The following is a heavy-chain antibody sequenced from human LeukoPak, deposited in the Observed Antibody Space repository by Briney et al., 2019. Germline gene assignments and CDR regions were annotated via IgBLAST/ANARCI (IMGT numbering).Heavy chain of an antibody. V-gene: IGHV3-20*04. D-gene: IGHD2-15*01. CDR1: GFTFDDYG. CDR3: ARGYCSGGSCFLFDY. J-gene: IGHJ4*02. CDR2: INWNGGST. Sequence: PGGSLRLSCAASGFTFDDYGMTWVRQAPGKGLEWVSGINWNGGSTGYADSVKGRFRILRDTAKNSLYLQMNSLRAEDTALYYCARGYCSGGSCFLFDYWGQGTLVTVSS.